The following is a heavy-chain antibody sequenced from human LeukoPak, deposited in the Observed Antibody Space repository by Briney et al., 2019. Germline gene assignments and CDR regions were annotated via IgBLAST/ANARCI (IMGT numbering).Heavy chain of an antibody. Sequence: SETLSLTCTVSGGSISSYYWSWIRQPPGKGLEWIGYIYYSGSTNYNPSLESRVTISVDTSKNQFSLKLSSVTAADTAVYYCAKGDPFDYWGQGTLVTVSS. CDR2: IYYSGST. J-gene: IGHJ4*02. CDR1: GGSISSYY. D-gene: IGHD2-21*02. V-gene: IGHV4-59*01. CDR3: AKGDPFDY.